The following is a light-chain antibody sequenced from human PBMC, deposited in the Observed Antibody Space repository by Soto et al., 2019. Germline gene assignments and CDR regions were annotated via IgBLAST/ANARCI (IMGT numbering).Light chain of an antibody. V-gene: IGKV3D-15*01. CDR2: GAS. CDR3: QQYNNWLT. Sequence: EIVMTQSPATLSVSPGERVTLSCRASQSVSSNLAWYQQQPGQAPRLLIYGASTRATGIPARFSGSGSGTEFTRTISSLQSEDFTVYYCQQYNNWLTFGGGTKVEIK. J-gene: IGKJ4*01. CDR1: QSVSSN.